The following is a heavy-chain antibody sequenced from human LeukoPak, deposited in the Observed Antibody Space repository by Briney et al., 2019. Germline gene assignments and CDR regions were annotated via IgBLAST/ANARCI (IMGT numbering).Heavy chain of an antibody. CDR2: ISYDGSNK. CDR3: ARDLLMVRGVIMGGMGPFDI. CDR1: GFTFSSYA. J-gene: IGHJ3*02. D-gene: IGHD3-10*01. V-gene: IGHV3-30*04. Sequence: GRSLRLSCAASGFTFSSYAMHWVRQAPGKGLEWVAVISYDGSNKYYADSVKGRFTISRDNSKNTLYLQMNSLRDEDTAVYYCARDLLMVRGVIMGGMGPFDIWDQGTMVTVSS.